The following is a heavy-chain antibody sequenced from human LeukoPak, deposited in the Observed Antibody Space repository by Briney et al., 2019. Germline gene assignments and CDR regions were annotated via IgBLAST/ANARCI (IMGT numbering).Heavy chain of an antibody. J-gene: IGHJ5*02. CDR3: ASAPYSSPANWFDP. D-gene: IGHD6-19*01. CDR2: IYYSGST. Sequence: PSETLSLTCTVSGGSISSYYWSWIRQPPGKGLEWIGYIYYSGSTNYNPSLKSRVTISVDTSKNQFSLKLSSVTAADTAVYYCASAPYSSPANWFDPWGQGTLVTVSS. CDR1: GGSISSYY. V-gene: IGHV4-59*01.